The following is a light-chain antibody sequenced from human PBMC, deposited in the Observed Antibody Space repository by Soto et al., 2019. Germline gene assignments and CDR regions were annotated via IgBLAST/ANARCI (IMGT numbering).Light chain of an antibody. CDR2: GAS. J-gene: IGKJ4*01. Sequence: EIVLTQSPGTLSLSPGERATLSCRASQSVSSSYLAWYQQKPGQAPRLLIYGASSRATGIPDRFSGSESGTDFTLTSSRLEPEDFAVDYGQQYGSSPLTFGGGTKVEIK. CDR3: QQYGSSPLT. V-gene: IGKV3-20*01. CDR1: QSVSSSY.